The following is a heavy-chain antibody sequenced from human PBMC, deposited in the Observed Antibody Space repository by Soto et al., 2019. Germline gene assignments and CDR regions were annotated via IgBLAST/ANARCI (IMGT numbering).Heavy chain of an antibody. CDR1: GFTFSGSA. CDR3: SRNWFDP. CDR2: IRSKANSYAT. V-gene: IGHV3-73*02. J-gene: IGHJ5*02. Sequence: EVQLVESGGGLVQPGGSLKLSCAASGFTFSGSAMHWVRQASGKGLEWVGRIRSKANSYATAHAASVKGRFTISRDDSKNTAYLQMNSLKTEDTAVYYCSRNWFDPWGQGTLVTVSS.